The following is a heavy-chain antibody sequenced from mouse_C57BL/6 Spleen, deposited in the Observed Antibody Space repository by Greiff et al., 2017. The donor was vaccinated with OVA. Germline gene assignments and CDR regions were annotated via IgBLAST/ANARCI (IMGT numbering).Heavy chain of an antibody. CDR3: ARSLSPYYYGSSFYYFDY. D-gene: IGHD1-1*01. CDR1: GYTFTDHT. Sequence: QVQLQQSDAELVKPGASVKISCKVSGYTFTDHTIHWMKQRPEQGLEWIGYIYPRDGSTKYNEKLKGKATLTADKSSSTAYMQINSLTSEDSAVYFCARSLSPYYYGSSFYYFDYWGQGTTLTVSS. CDR2: IYPRDGST. J-gene: IGHJ2*01. V-gene: IGHV1-78*01.